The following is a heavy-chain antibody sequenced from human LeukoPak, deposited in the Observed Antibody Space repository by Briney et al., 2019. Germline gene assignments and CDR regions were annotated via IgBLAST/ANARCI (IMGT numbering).Heavy chain of an antibody. J-gene: IGHJ4*02. V-gene: IGHV1-18*01. CDR2: ISAYNGNT. CDR1: GYTFTSYG. CDR3: AGEYCSGGSCYGKDY. Sequence: ASVKVSCKASGYTFTSYGISWVRQAPGQGLEWMGWISAYNGNTNYAQKLQGRVTMTTDTSTSTAYMELRSLRSDDTAVYYCAGEYCSGGSCYGKDYWGQGTLVTVSS. D-gene: IGHD2-15*01.